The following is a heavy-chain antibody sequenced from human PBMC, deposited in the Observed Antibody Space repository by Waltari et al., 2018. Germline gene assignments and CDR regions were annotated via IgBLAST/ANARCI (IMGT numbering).Heavy chain of an antibody. V-gene: IGHV3-30-3*01. J-gene: IGHJ4*02. Sequence: QVQLVESGGGVVQPGRSLRLSCAASGFTFSSYAMHWVRQAPGKGLEWVAVISYDGSNKYYADSVKGRFTISRDNSKNTLYLQMNSLRAEDTAVYYCRAVVADLDYWGQGTLV. CDR2: ISYDGSNK. CDR3: RAVVADLDY. CDR1: GFTFSSYA. D-gene: IGHD2-15*01.